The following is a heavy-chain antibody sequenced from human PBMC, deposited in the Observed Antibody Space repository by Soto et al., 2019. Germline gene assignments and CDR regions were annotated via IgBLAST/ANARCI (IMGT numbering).Heavy chain of an antibody. V-gene: IGHV4-31*03. J-gene: IGHJ4*02. CDR2: IFYSYSF. CDR1: GGSISSGGSY. Sequence: QVQLQESGPGLVKSSQTLSLTCTVSGGSISSGGSYWSWIRQRPGKGLEWIGYIFYSYSFYYSPSHKGRVVILADTSKYQFTLKLSSVTDPDTAVYYCARAPETPPIFGVVRPYFFDFWGQGTLVTVSS. CDR3: ARAPETPPIFGVVRPYFFDF. D-gene: IGHD3-3*01.